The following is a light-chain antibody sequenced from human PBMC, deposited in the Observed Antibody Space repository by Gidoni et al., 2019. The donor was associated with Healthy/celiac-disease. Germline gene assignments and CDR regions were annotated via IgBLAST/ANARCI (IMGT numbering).Light chain of an antibody. CDR3: QQFNSYPCS. V-gene: IGKV1-13*02. CDR1: QGISSA. Sequence: AIQVTQSPSSLSASVGDRVTIACRASQGISSALAWYQQKPGKAPKLLIYAASSWESGVPSRFSGSASGTDFTLTISSLQPEYFATYYCQQFNSYPCSFGQXTKLEIK. J-gene: IGKJ2*04. CDR2: AAS.